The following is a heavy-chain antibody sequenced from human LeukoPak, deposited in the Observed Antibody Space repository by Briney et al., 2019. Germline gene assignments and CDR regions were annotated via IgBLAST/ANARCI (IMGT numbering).Heavy chain of an antibody. Sequence: PGGSLRLSCAASGFTFSNYDMHWVRQATGKGLEWVSAIGTAGDTYYPGSVKGRFTISRDNSKNTLYLQMNSLRAEDTAVYYCANHGSGSYYNPGYFDYWGQGTLVTVSS. CDR3: ANHGSGSYYNPGYFDY. CDR1: GFTFSNYD. D-gene: IGHD3-10*01. V-gene: IGHV3-13*01. J-gene: IGHJ4*02. CDR2: IGTAGDT.